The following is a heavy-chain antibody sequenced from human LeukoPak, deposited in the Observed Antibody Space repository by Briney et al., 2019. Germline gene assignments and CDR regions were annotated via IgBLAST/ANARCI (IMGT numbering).Heavy chain of an antibody. CDR2: ISSSGSTI. V-gene: IGHV3-11*04. J-gene: IGHJ5*02. Sequence: GGSLRLSCAASGFTFSDYYLSWMRQAPGKGLEWVSYISSSGSTIYYADSVKGRFTISRDNAKNSLYLQMNSLRAEDTAVYYCARDRDLNSGDYPRGFDPWGQETLVTVSS. D-gene: IGHD4-17*01. CDR3: ARDRDLNSGDYPRGFDP. CDR1: GFTFSDYY.